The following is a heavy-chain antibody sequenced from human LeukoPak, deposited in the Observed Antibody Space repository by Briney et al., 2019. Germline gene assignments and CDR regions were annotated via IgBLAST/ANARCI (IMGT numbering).Heavy chain of an antibody. Sequence: PSETLSLTCTVSGGSISSGGYYWSWIRQHPGKGLEWIGYIYYSGSTYYNPSLKSRVTISVDTSKNQFSLKLSSVTAAGTAVYYCARLREYDFWSGYYLDYGMDVWGQGTTVTVSS. CDR3: ARLREYDFWSGYYLDYGMDV. D-gene: IGHD3-3*01. CDR2: IYYSGST. V-gene: IGHV4-31*03. CDR1: GGSISSGGYY. J-gene: IGHJ6*02.